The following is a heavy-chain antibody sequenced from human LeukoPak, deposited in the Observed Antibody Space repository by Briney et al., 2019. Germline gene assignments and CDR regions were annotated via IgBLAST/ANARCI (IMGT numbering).Heavy chain of an antibody. CDR1: GFTFDDYA. J-gene: IGHJ6*02. CDR2: ISWNSGSI. Sequence: GGSLRLSCAASGFTFDDYAMHWVRQAPGKGLEWVSGISWNSGSIVYADSVKGRFTISRDSTKNSLYLQMNSLRAEDTAIYYCARGTSCSGNSCYFQRHNNYAMDVWGQGTTVTVSS. CDR3: ARGTSCSGNSCYFQRHNNYAMDV. D-gene: IGHD2-2*01. V-gene: IGHV3-9*01.